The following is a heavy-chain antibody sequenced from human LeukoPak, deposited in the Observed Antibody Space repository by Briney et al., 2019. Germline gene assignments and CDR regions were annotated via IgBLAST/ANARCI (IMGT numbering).Heavy chain of an antibody. V-gene: IGHV1-2*02. J-gene: IGHJ6*03. Sequence: ASVRVSCKASGHTFTGYYMHWVRQAPGQGLEWMGWINPNSGGTNYAQKFQGRVTMTRDTSISTAYMELSRLRSDDTAVYYCARVDYGGKYRGNYYYMDVWGKGTTVTISS. CDR2: INPNSGGT. CDR1: GHTFTGYY. D-gene: IGHD4-23*01. CDR3: ARVDYGGKYRGNYYYMDV.